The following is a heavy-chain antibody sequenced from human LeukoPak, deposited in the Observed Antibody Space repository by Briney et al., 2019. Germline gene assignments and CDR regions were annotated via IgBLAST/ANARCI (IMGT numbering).Heavy chain of an antibody. CDR3: ASSSAGYCSGGSCYRYYYMDV. V-gene: IGHV3-11*06. CDR1: GFTFSDYY. CDR2: ISSSSSYI. D-gene: IGHD2-15*01. Sequence: GGSLRLSCAASGFTFSDYYMSWIRRAPGKGLEWVSSISSSSSYIYYADSVKGRFTISRDNAKNSLYLQMNSLRAEDTAVYYCASSSAGYCSGGSCYRYYYMDVWGKGTTVTVSS. J-gene: IGHJ6*03.